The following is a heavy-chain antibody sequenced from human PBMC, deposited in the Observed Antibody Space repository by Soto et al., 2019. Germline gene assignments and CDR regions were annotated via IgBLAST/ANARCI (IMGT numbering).Heavy chain of an antibody. CDR2: ISGSGGST. CDR3: AKVGEGWLLLPKNYFDY. V-gene: IGHV3-23*01. CDR1: GFTFSSYA. D-gene: IGHD3-22*01. J-gene: IGHJ4*02. Sequence: PGGSLRLSCAASGFTFSSYAMSWVRQAPGKGLEWVSAISGSGGSTYYADSVKGRFTISRDNSKNTLYLQMNSLRAEDTAVYYCAKVGEGWLLLPKNYFDYWGQGTLVTVSS.